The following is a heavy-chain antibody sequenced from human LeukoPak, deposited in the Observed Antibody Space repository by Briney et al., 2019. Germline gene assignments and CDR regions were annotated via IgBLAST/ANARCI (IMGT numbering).Heavy chain of an antibody. CDR1: GGSIISSSYY. V-gene: IGHV4-39*07. CDR2: IYYSGST. Sequence: SETLSLTCTVSGGSIISSSYYWGWIRQPPGKGLEWIGSIYYSGSTYYNPSLKSRVTISVDKSKNQFSLKLSSVTAADTAVYYCARGQWLPVFDFWGQGTLVTVSS. J-gene: IGHJ4*02. CDR3: ARGQWLPVFDF. D-gene: IGHD3-22*01.